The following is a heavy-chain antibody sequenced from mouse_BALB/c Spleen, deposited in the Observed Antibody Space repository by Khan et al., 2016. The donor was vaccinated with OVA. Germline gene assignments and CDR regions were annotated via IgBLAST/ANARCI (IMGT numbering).Heavy chain of an antibody. D-gene: IGHD2-1*01. V-gene: IGHV1S56*01. Sequence: QVQLKESGPELVKPGASVRISCKASGYTFTSYYIHWVKQRPGQGLEWIGWIYPGNVNTKYNEKFKGKATLTADKSSSTADMQLSSLTSEDSAVYFCARWGGNYPSYAMDYWGQGTSVTVSS. CDR3: ARWGGNYPSYAMDY. J-gene: IGHJ4*01. CDR1: GYTFTSYY. CDR2: IYPGNVNT.